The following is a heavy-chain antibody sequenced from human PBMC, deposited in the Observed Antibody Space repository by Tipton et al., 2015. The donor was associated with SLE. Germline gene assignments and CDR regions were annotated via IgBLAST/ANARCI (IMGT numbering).Heavy chain of an antibody. CDR1: GGSISSSSYY. V-gene: IGHV4-39*07. CDR2: IYYSGST. Sequence: TLSLTCTVSGGSISSSSYYWGWIRQPPGKGLEWIGSIYYSGSTYYNPSLKSRVTISVDTSKNQFSLKLSSVTAADTAVYYCAREARPCYYYYYLDVWGKGTTVPVSS. J-gene: IGHJ6*03. CDR3: AREARPCYYYYYLDV.